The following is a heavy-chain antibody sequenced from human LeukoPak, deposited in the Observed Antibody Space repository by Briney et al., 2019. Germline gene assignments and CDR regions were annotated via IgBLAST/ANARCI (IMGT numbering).Heavy chain of an antibody. J-gene: IGHJ6*03. CDR2: INWNGGST. D-gene: IGHD5-18*01. V-gene: IGHV3-20*04. Sequence: GGSLRLSCAASGFTFSSYWMSWVRQAPGKGLEWVSGINWNGGSTGYADSVKGRFTISRDNAKNSLYLQMNSLRAEDTALYYCARARGDRYRDYYYYMDVWGKGTTVTVSS. CDR1: GFTFSSYW. CDR3: ARARGDRYRDYYYYMDV.